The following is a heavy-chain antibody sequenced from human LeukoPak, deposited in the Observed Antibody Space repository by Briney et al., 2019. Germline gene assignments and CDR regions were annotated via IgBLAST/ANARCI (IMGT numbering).Heavy chain of an antibody. D-gene: IGHD3-16*01. Sequence: SETLSLTCTVSGGSMSSYRWSWIRQPPGKGLEWIGYIYNSGSTNYNPSLKSRVTISLDTSKNQFSLKLNSVNAADTAVYYCARDDRGGNLGYWGQGTLVTVSS. CDR2: IYNSGST. J-gene: IGHJ4*02. V-gene: IGHV4-59*01. CDR1: GGSMSSYR. CDR3: ARDDRGGNLGY.